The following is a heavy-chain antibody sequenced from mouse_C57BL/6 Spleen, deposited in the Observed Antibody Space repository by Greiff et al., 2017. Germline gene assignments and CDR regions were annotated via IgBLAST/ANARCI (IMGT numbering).Heavy chain of an antibody. D-gene: IGHD1-1*01. CDR1: GYAFSSSW. CDR3: ARNPYYYGSSPFDY. CDR2: IYPGDGDT. J-gene: IGHJ2*01. V-gene: IGHV1-82*01. Sequence: VQLQQSGPELVKPGASVKISCKASGYAFSSSWMNWVKQRPGKGLEWIGRIYPGDGDTNYNGKFKGKATLTADKSSSTAYMQLSSLTSEDSAVYFCARNPYYYGSSPFDYWGQGTTLTVSS.